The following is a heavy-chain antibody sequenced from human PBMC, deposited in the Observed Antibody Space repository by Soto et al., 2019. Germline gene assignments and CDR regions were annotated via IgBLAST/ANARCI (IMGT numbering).Heavy chain of an antibody. D-gene: IGHD3-22*01. CDR2: IYYSGST. J-gene: IGHJ5*02. CDR3: ARDQGGSGYLYDP. Sequence: PSETLSLSCTVSGGSISSYYWSWIRQPPGKGLEWIGYIYYSGSTNYNPSLKSRVTISVDTSKNQFSLKLSSVTAADTAVYYCARDQGGSGYLYDPWGQGTLVTVSS. V-gene: IGHV4-59*01. CDR1: GGSISSYY.